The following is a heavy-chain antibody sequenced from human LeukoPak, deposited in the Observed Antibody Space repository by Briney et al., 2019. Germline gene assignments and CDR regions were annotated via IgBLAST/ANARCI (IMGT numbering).Heavy chain of an antibody. J-gene: IGHJ5*02. CDR2: IIPIFGTA. CDR1: GGTFSSYA. CDR3: ARDRARSSCWPYWFDP. D-gene: IGHD6-19*01. V-gene: IGHV1-69*05. Sequence: SVKVSCKASGGTFSSYAISWVRQAPGQGLEWMGGIIPIFGTANYAQKFQGRVTITTDESTSTAYMELSSLRSEDTAVYYCARDRARSSCWPYWFDPWGQGTLVTVSS.